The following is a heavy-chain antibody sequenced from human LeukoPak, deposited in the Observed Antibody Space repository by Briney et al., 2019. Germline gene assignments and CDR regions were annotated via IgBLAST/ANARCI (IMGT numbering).Heavy chain of an antibody. CDR1: GGTFSSYA. V-gene: IGHV1-69*04. CDR2: IIPILGVA. Sequence: SVKLSCKSSGGTFSSYAISWMRQAPGQGLEWKGRIIPILGVANYAQKFQGRVTITADKSTSTAYMELSSLRSEDTAVYYCARAAATTGTTADAFDIWGQGTMVTVSS. J-gene: IGHJ3*02. CDR3: ARAAATTGTTADAFDI. D-gene: IGHD1-1*01.